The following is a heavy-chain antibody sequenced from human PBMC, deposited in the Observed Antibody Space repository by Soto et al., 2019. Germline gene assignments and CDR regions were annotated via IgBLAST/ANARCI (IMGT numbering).Heavy chain of an antibody. CDR1: GGTFSSYA. CDR3: ARDSQGGAPGYYYGMDV. V-gene: IGHV1-69*06. J-gene: IGHJ6*02. CDR2: IIPIFGTA. Sequence: SVKVSCKASGGTFSSYAISWVRQAPGQGLEWMGGIIPIFGTANYAQKFQGRVTITADKSTSTAYMALSSLRSEDTAVYYCARDSQGGAPGYYYGMDVWGQGTTVTVSS. D-gene: IGHD1-26*01.